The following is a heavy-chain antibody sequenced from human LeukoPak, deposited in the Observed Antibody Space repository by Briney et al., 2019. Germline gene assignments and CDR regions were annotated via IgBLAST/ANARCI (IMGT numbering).Heavy chain of an antibody. CDR3: ARRPLQSSGYYFDY. CDR1: GYTFTNYW. D-gene: IGHD3-22*01. V-gene: IGHV5-51*01. J-gene: IGHJ4*02. Sequence: RGESLKISCKGSGYTFTNYWIGWVRQMPGRGLDYMGIIYPGDSDTRYSPSFQGQVTISVDKSISTAYLQWSSLKASDTAMYYCARRPLQSSGYYFDYWGQGTLVTVSS. CDR2: IYPGDSDT.